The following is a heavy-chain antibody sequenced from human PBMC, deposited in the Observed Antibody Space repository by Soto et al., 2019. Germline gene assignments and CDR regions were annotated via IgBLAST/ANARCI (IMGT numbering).Heavy chain of an antibody. J-gene: IGHJ5*02. Sequence: ASVKVSCKASGYTFTNNVIHLLRQAPGQTLEWVGRIHTAKGNTKYSQKFEARVTLTRDTAASTAYMELKSLRSDDTAVYYFSRGPIWTYTWNYARLNYLDPWGQGTMVTVSS. CDR3: SRGPIWTYTWNYARLNYLDP. V-gene: IGHV1-3*04. CDR2: IHTAKGNT. D-gene: IGHD1-7*01. CDR1: GYTFTNNV.